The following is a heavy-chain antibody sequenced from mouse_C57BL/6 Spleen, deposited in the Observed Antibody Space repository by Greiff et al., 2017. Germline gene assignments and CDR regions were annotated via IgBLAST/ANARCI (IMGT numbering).Heavy chain of an antibody. CDR1: GYAFSSYW. CDR3: ARKEYGNAFFDY. V-gene: IGHV1-80*01. J-gene: IGHJ2*01. D-gene: IGHD2-10*02. Sequence: VQLQQSGAELVKPGASVKISCKASGYAFSSYWMNWVKQRPGKGLEWIGQIYPGDGDTNYNGKFKGKATLTADKSSSTAYMQLSSLTSEYSAVYFCARKEYGNAFFDYWGQGTTLTVSS. CDR2: IYPGDGDT.